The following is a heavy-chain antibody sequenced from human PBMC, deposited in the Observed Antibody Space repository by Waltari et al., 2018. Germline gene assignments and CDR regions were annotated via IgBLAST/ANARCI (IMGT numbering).Heavy chain of an antibody. CDR3: AKPGGSGWYGSDWFDP. CDR1: GFTFSSYA. V-gene: IGHV3-23*01. D-gene: IGHD6-19*01. Sequence: EVQLLESGGGLVQPGGSLRLSCAASGFTFSSYAMSWVRQAPGKGLEWVSAISGSGGSTYYADSVKGRFTISRDNSKNTLYLQMNSLRAEDTAVYYCAKPGGSGWYGSDWFDPWGQGTLDTVSS. J-gene: IGHJ5*02. CDR2: ISGSGGST.